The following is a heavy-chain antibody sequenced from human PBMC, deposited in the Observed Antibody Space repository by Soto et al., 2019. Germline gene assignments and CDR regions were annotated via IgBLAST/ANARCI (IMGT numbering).Heavy chain of an antibody. CDR2: IYYSGST. J-gene: IGHJ6*03. Sequence: SDTLSLTCTVSGGSISSSSYYWGWIRQPPGKGLEWIGSIYYSGSTYYNPSLKSRVTISVDTSKNQFSLKLSSVTAADTAVYYCASGYYYYMDVWGKGTTVTVSS. CDR1: GGSISSSSYY. CDR3: ASGYYYYMDV. V-gene: IGHV4-39*01.